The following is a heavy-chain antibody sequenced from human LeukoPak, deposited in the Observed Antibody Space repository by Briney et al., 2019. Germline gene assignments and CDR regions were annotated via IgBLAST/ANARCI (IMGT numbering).Heavy chain of an antibody. V-gene: IGHV5-51*01. D-gene: IGHD3-22*01. CDR2: IYPGDSDT. CDR1: GYSFTSHW. CDR3: ARAPGRYYDSSGLVDY. J-gene: IGHJ4*02. Sequence: GESLKISCKGSGYSFTSHWIGWVRQMPGKGLEWMGIIYPGDSDTRYSPSFQGQVTISADKSISTAYLQWSSLKASDTAMYYCARAPGRYYDSSGLVDYWGQGTLVTVSS.